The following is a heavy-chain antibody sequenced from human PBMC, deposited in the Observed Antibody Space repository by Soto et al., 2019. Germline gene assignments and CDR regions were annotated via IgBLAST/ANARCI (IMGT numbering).Heavy chain of an antibody. J-gene: IGHJ5*02. Sequence: SETLSLTCAVSGDSISSGYYWAWIRQPPGKGLEWIGEINHSGSTNYNPSLKSRVTISVDTSKNQFSLKLSSVTAADTAVYYCARADYDFWSGLRNWFDPWGQGTLVTVSS. CDR1: GDSISSGYY. CDR3: ARADYDFWSGLRNWFDP. V-gene: IGHV4-38-2*01. CDR2: INHSGST. D-gene: IGHD3-3*01.